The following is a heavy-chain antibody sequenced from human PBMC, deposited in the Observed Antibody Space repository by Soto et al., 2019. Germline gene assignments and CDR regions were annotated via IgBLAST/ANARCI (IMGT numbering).Heavy chain of an antibody. Sequence: EASVKVSWKASGYTFTSYAMHWVRQAPGQRLEWMGWINAGNGNTKYSQKFQGRVTITRDTSASTAYMELSSLRSEDTAVYYCARDMGPGLDLDWFDPWGQGTLVTVSS. CDR3: ARDMGPGLDLDWFDP. CDR2: INAGNGNT. J-gene: IGHJ5*02. V-gene: IGHV1-3*01. D-gene: IGHD3-10*01. CDR1: GYTFTSYA.